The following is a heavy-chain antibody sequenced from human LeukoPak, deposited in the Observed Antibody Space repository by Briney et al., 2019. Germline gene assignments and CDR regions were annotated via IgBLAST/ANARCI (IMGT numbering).Heavy chain of an antibody. V-gene: IGHV4-59*01. J-gene: IGHJ6*03. D-gene: IGHD1-7*01. CDR2: IYYSGST. Sequence: SETLSLTCTVSGGSTSSYYWSWIRQPPGKGLEWIGYIYYSGSTNYNPSLKSRVTISVDTSKNQFSLKLSSVTAADTAVYYCARGYNWNFGGYYYYYMDVWGKGTRSPSP. CDR1: GGSTSSYY. CDR3: ARGYNWNFGGYYYYYMDV.